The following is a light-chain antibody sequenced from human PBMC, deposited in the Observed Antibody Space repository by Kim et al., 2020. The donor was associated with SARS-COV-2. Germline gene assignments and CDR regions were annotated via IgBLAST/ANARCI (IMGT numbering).Light chain of an antibody. CDR3: QRYYSTPYT. V-gene: IGKV4-1*01. J-gene: IGKJ2*01. CDR1: QSVLYSSNNKNY. Sequence: RATINCNSSQSVLYSSNNKNYLAWYQQKPGQPPKLLIYWASTRESGVPDRFSGSGSGTDFTLTISSLQAGDVAVYYCQRYYSTPYTFGQGTKLEI. CDR2: WAS.